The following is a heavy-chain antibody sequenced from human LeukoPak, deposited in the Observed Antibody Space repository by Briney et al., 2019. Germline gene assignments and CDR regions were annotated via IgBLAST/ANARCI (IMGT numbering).Heavy chain of an antibody. D-gene: IGHD4-17*01. CDR3: APGGDYTFFDY. CDR2: ISYDGSNK. Sequence: GGSLRLSCAASGFTFSNYGIHWVRQAPGKGLEWVAVISYDGSNKYYADSVKGRFTISRDNSKNTLYLQMNSLRAEDTAVYYCAPGGDYTFFDYWGQGTLVTVSS. CDR1: GFTFSNYG. V-gene: IGHV3-30*03. J-gene: IGHJ4*02.